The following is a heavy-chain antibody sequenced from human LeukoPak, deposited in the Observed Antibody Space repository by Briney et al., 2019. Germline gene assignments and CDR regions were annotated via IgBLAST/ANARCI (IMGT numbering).Heavy chain of an antibody. Sequence: SETLSLTCTVSGGSISSYYWSWIRQPPGKGLEWIGYIYYSGSTSYNPSLKSRVTISVDTSKNQFSLKLSSVTAADTAVYYCARWGKEMAYDYWGQGTLVTVSS. V-gene: IGHV4-59*01. D-gene: IGHD5-24*01. CDR2: IYYSGST. J-gene: IGHJ4*02. CDR1: GGSISSYY. CDR3: ARWGKEMAYDY.